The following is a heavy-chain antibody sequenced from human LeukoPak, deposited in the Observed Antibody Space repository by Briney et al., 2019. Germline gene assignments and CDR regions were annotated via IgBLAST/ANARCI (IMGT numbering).Heavy chain of an antibody. Sequence: SVKVSCKASGGTFSSYAISWVRQAPGQGLEWMGRIIPILGIANYAQKFQGRVTITADKSTSTAYMELSSLRFEDTAVYYCARPITGTSVDYYGMDVWGQGTTVTVSS. V-gene: IGHV1-69*04. CDR3: ARPITGTSVDYYGMDV. CDR1: GGTFSSYA. CDR2: IIPILGIA. D-gene: IGHD1-7*01. J-gene: IGHJ6*02.